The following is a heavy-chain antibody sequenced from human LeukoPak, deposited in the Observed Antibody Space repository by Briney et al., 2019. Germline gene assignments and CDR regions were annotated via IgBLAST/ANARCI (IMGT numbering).Heavy chain of an antibody. Sequence: SVKVSRKASGGTFSSYAISWVRQAPGQGLEWMGGIIPIFGTANYAQKFQGRVTITADKSTSTAYMGLSSLRSEDTAVYYCASSLFGELSYFDYWGQGTLVTVSS. J-gene: IGHJ4*02. V-gene: IGHV1-69*06. CDR2: IIPIFGTA. D-gene: IGHD3-10*02. CDR1: GGTFSSYA. CDR3: ASSLFGELSYFDY.